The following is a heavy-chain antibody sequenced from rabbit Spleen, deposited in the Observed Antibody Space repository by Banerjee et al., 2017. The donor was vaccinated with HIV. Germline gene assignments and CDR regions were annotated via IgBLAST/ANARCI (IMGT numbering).Heavy chain of an antibody. Sequence: QSLEGSGGDLVKPGASLTLTCTASGFSFSSGYWILWVRQAPGKGLEWIARVDGGSSGRTGYASWAKGRFTISKSSSTTVTLQMTSLTAADTATYFCVRVISDTNGKFGLWGPGTLVTVS. CDR2: VDGGSSGRT. CDR3: VRVISDTNGKFGL. V-gene: IGHV1S40*01. D-gene: IGHD7-1*01. CDR1: GFSFSSGYW. J-gene: IGHJ6*01.